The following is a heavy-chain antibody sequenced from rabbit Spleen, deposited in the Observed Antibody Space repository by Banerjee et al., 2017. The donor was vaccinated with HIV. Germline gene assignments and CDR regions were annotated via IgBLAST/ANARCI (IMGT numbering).Heavy chain of an antibody. V-gene: IGHV1S45*01. CDR1: GFTFSSYW. D-gene: IGHD4-1*01. J-gene: IGHJ4*01. Sequence: QLEESGGGLVKPGGSLTLTCTASGFTFSSYWICWVRQAPGKGLEWIACINAATGKPVYATWAKGRFTISRTSSTTVTLRMTSLTAADRATYFCARDLAGVIGWNFYLWGQGTLVTVS. CDR2: INAATGKP. CDR3: ARDLAGVIGWNFYL.